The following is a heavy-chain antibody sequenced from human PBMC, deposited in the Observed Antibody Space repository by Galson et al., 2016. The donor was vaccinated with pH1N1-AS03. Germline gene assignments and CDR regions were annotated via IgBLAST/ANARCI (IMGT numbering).Heavy chain of an antibody. V-gene: IGHV3-30*18. CDR3: AKMLRGITAVGFES. CDR1: GFTFSDSG. CDR2: ISKDARGK. D-gene: IGHD3-10*01. J-gene: IGHJ5*01. Sequence: CAASGFTFSDSGMHWVRQPPGKGLEWVAVISKDARGKFYADSVKGRFTISRDNSNNTVYLHMNSLRTEDTAVYYCAKMLRGITAVGFESWGQGILVIVSS.